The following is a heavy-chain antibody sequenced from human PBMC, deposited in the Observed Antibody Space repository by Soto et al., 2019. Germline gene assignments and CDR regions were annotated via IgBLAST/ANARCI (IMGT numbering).Heavy chain of an antibody. D-gene: IGHD1-1*01. CDR2: ISYDGSNK. CDR1: GFTFSSYA. V-gene: IGHV3-30-3*01. CDR3: ARDVIYGTYYYYGMDV. J-gene: IGHJ6*02. Sequence: QVQLVESGGGVVQPGRSLRLSCAASGFTFSSYAMHWVRQAPGKGLEWVAVISYDGSNKYYADSVKGRFTISRDNSKNXLYLQMNSLRAEDTAVYYCARDVIYGTYYYYGMDVWGQGTTVTVSS.